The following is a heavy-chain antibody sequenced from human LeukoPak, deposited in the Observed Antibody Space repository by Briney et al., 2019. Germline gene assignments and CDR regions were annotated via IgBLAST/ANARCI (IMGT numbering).Heavy chain of an antibody. V-gene: IGHV4-61*01. CDR2: MSYSGRT. CDR1: GYSISSGYY. Sequence: SETLSLTCTVSGYSISSGYYWSWIRQTPEKGLEWIGYMSYSGRTDYGPSLKSRVTMSVDTSKNQFSLKMSYVTAADTGVYYCARGYCRDDICQVFPYWGQGTLVTVSS. D-gene: IGHD2-21*02. J-gene: IGHJ4*02. CDR3: ARGYCRDDICQVFPY.